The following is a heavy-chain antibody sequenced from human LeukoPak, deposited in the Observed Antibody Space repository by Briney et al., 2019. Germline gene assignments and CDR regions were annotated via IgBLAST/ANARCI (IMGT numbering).Heavy chain of an antibody. CDR3: TMGDGGYYPIDN. CDR1: GFTFSKDG. J-gene: IGHJ4*02. D-gene: IGHD1-26*01. V-gene: IGHV3-23*01. CDR2: VNDNGANT. Sequence: GGSLRLSCAASGFTFSKDGMSWVRQAPGKGLEWVSTVNDNGANTHYADSVKGRFTISRDNSRNTLLLEMNSLRVDDTALYYCTMGDGGYYPIDNWGQGTLVIVSS.